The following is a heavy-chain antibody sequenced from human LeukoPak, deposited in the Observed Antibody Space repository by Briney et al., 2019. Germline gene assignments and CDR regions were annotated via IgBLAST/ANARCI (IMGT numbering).Heavy chain of an antibody. V-gene: IGHV3-23*01. Sequence: GGSLRLSCAASGFTFSSYAMSWVRQAPGKGLEWVSAISGSGGSTYYADSVKGRFTISRDNSKNTLYLQMNSLRAEDTAVYYCARGDDSSGYYPGGADYWGQGTLVTVSS. D-gene: IGHD3-22*01. CDR2: ISGSGGST. CDR1: GFTFSSYA. J-gene: IGHJ4*02. CDR3: ARGDDSSGYYPGGADY.